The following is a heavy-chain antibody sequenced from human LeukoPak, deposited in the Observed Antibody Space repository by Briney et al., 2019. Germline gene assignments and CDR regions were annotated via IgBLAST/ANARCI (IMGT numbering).Heavy chain of an antibody. J-gene: IGHJ5*02. Sequence: GGSLRLSCAASGFTFSSYSMNWVRQAPGKGLEWVSSISSSSSYIYYADSVKGRFTISRDNAKNSLYLQMNSLRAEDTAVYYCARAGSSSVTMIVVNWFDPWGQGTLVTVSP. CDR2: ISSSSSYI. CDR1: GFTFSSYS. D-gene: IGHD3-22*01. CDR3: ARAGSSSVTMIVVNWFDP. V-gene: IGHV3-21*01.